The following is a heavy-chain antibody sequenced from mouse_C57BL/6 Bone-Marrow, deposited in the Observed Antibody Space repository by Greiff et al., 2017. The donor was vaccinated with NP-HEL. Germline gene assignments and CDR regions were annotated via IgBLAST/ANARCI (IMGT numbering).Heavy chain of an antibody. D-gene: IGHD1-1*02. CDR1: GYSFTSYY. Sequence: VKLQESGPELVKPGASVKISCKASGYSFTSYYIHWVKQRPGQGLEWIGWIYPGSGNTKYNEKFKGKATLTADTSSSTAYMQLSSLTSEDSAVYYCAGGNWYFDVWGTGTTVTVSS. CDR2: IYPGSGNT. J-gene: IGHJ1*03. CDR3: AGGNWYFDV. V-gene: IGHV1-66*01.